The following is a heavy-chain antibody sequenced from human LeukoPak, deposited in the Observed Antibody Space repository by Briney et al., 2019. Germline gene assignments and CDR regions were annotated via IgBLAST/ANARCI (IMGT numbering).Heavy chain of an antibody. Sequence: PGGSLRLSCAASGFTFSDYYMSWIRQAPGKGLEWVSYISSSGSTIYYADSVKGRFTISRDNSRNTLYLQMNSLRAEDTAVYYCAKDRSKGSYGDDFDFWGQGTLVTVSS. D-gene: IGHD3-16*01. V-gene: IGHV3-11*04. J-gene: IGHJ4*02. CDR1: GFTFSDYY. CDR2: ISSSGSTI. CDR3: AKDRSKGSYGDDFDF.